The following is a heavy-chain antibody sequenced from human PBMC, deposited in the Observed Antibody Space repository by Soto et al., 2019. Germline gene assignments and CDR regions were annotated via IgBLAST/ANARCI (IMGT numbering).Heavy chain of an antibody. J-gene: IGHJ5*02. CDR3: ARLWFGGPFDP. V-gene: IGHV4-34*01. CDR2: INHSGST. CDR1: GGSFSGYY. D-gene: IGHD3-10*01. Sequence: SETLSLTCAVYGGSFSGYYWSWIRQPPGKGLEWIGEINHSGSTDYNPSLKSRVTISVDTSKNQFSLKLSSVTAADTAVHYCARLWFGGPFDPWGQGTLVTVSS.